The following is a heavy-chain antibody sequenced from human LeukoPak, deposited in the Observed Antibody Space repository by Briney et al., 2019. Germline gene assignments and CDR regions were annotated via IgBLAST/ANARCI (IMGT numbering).Heavy chain of an antibody. Sequence: PGGSLRLSCEASGFIFSSYWMSWVRQAPGKGLERVANIKQDGSEKYYVDSVKGRFTISRDNAKNSLYLQMNNLRAEDTAVYYCARDFYGTMDVWGQGTTVTVSS. D-gene: IGHD3-16*01. J-gene: IGHJ6*02. V-gene: IGHV3-7*01. CDR1: GFIFSSYW. CDR2: IKQDGSEK. CDR3: ARDFYGTMDV.